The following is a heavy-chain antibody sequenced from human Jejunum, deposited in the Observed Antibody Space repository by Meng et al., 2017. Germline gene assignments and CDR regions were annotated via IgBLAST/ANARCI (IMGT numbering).Heavy chain of an antibody. V-gene: IGHV3-74*01. J-gene: IGHJ1*01. D-gene: IGHD3-16*01. Sequence: LEEAVGGVVQSGGVLRRSCAASGLTFSSSWMDWVRQAPGKGLGWLSRVSTDGTITNYADSVKGRFTISRDNAKDTVFLEMNSLRVEDTAVYYCASDRITDWGQGTLVTVSS. CDR2: VSTDGTIT. CDR1: GLTFSSSW. CDR3: ASDRITD.